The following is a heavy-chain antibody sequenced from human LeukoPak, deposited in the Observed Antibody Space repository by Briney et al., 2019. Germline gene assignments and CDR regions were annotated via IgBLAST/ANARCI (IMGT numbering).Heavy chain of an antibody. CDR2: INDSGST. V-gene: IGHV4-34*01. Sequence: SETLSLTCAVYGGSFSGYYWTWIRQPPEKGLEWIGEINDSGSTNYNPSLKSRVTISVDTSKNQFSLKVSSVTAADKAVYYCARGIAKAGFGDNHYGMDVWGQGTTVTVSS. CDR3: ARGIAKAGFGDNHYGMDV. CDR1: GGSFSGYY. D-gene: IGHD3-16*01. J-gene: IGHJ6*02.